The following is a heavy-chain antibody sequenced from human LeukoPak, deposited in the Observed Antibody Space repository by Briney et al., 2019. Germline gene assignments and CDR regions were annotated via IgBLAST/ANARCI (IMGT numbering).Heavy chain of an antibody. V-gene: IGHV5-51*01. CDR3: ARAAVEPTIYYFDY. D-gene: IGHD2-2*01. J-gene: IGHJ4*02. CDR2: IYPGDSDT. CDR1: EYTFTNYW. Sequence: GESLKISCKCSEYTFTNYWIGWVRQMPGKGLEWMGIIYPGDSDTRYSPSFQGQVTISADKSIRTAYLQWSSLKASDTAIYYCARAAVEPTIYYFDYWGQGTMVTVSS.